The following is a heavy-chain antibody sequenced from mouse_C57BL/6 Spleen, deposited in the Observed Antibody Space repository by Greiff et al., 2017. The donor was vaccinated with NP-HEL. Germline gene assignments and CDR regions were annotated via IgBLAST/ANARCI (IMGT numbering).Heavy chain of an antibody. CDR3: AYGYDDYAMDY. V-gene: IGHV1-81*01. D-gene: IGHD2-2*01. CDR1: GYTFTSYG. J-gene: IGHJ4*01. Sequence: VQRVESGAELARPGASVKLSCKASGYTFTSYGISWVKQRTGQGLEWIGEIYPRSGNTYYNEKFKGKATLTADKSSSTAYMELRSLTSEDSAVYFCAYGYDDYAMDYWGQGTSVTVSS. CDR2: IYPRSGNT.